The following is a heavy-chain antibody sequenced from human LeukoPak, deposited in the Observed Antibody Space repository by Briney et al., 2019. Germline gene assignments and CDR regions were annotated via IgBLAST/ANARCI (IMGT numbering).Heavy chain of an antibody. CDR2: IYYSGST. CDR3: ARVRGPRFSFDY. Sequence: SETLSLTCTVSGGSISSYYWSWIRQPPGKGLEWIGYIYYSGSTNYNPSLKSRVTISVDTSKNQFSLKLSSVTAADTAVYYCARVRGPRFSFDYWGQGTLVTVSS. V-gene: IGHV4-59*01. CDR1: GGSISSYY. J-gene: IGHJ4*02. D-gene: IGHD3-10*01.